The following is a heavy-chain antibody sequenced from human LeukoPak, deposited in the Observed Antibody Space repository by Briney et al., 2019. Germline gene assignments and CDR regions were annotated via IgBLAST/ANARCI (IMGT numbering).Heavy chain of an antibody. CDR3: ARGSGNYGGFDY. CDR2: INHSGGT. CDR1: GGSFSGYY. D-gene: IGHD4-11*01. V-gene: IGHV4-34*01. J-gene: IGHJ4*02. Sequence: SETLSLTCAVYGGSFSGYYWSWIRQPPGKGLEWIGEINHSGGTNYNPSLKSRVTISVDTSKNQFSLKLNSLTAADTAVYYCARGSGNYGGFDYWGQGTLVTVSS.